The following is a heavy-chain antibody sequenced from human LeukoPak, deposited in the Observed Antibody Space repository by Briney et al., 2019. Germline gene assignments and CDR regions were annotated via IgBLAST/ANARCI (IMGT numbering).Heavy chain of an antibody. V-gene: IGHV4-59*01. CDR3: ARTNQISETAFDI. CDR1: GGSINNYY. CDR2: ILSSGST. J-gene: IGHJ3*02. Sequence: SETLSLTCTVSGGSINNYYWSCIRQPPGKGLKWIGYILSSGSTNYSPSAKSRGTISVDTSKNQFSLRLSSVTAADTAVYFCARTNQISETAFDIWGQGTMVIVSS. D-gene: IGHD1-14*01.